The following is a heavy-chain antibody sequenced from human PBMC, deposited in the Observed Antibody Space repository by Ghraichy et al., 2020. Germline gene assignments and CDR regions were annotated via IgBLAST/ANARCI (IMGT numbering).Heavy chain of an antibody. CDR2: IWYDGSNK. V-gene: IGHV3-33*01. J-gene: IGHJ4*02. CDR1: GFTFSSYG. CDR3: ARRSKLATSDY. D-gene: IGHD5-12*01. Sequence: GESLNISCVASGFTFSSYGMHWVRQAPGKGLEWVAFIWYDGSNKYYADSVKGRFTISRDNSKNTLYLQMNSLRAEDTAVYYCARRSKLATSDYWGQGTLVTVSS.